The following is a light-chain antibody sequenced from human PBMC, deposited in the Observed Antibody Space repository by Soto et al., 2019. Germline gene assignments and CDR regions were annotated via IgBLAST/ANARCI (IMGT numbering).Light chain of an antibody. J-gene: IGKJ1*01. V-gene: IGKV1-5*03. CDR1: QSINSY. CDR2: KAS. Sequence: DLQMTQSPSSLYASGGARVTIICRASQSINSYLNWYQQRPGKPPNLLIYKASTLASGVPSRFSGSGSGTELNLTINSLKPDDFATYDCQQYHIYSGPVGQGTKVDIK. CDR3: QQYHIYSGP.